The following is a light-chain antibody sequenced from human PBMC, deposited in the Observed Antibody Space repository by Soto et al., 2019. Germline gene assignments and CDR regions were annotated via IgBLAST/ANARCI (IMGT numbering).Light chain of an antibody. CDR2: DVS. CDR1: SSDVGGYNF. J-gene: IGLJ2*01. Sequence: QSVLTQPASVSESPGQSVTISCTGTSSDVGGYNFVSWYQQHPGKAPQLIIYDVSDRPPGVSDRFSASKSGNTASPSNAGLQAEDEADYYCSSYTTTSTQVFGGGTKLTVL. CDR3: SSYTTTSTQV. V-gene: IGLV2-14*01.